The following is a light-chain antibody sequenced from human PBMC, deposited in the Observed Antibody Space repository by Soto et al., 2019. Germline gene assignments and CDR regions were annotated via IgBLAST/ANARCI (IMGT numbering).Light chain of an antibody. CDR3: QQRSNWPIT. CDR1: QSLSSY. Sequence: EIVLTQSPATLSLSPGERATLSCRASQSLSSYLAWYQQKPGQAPRLLIYGASSRATGIPDRFSGSGSGTDFTLTISSLEPEDFAVYYCQQRSNWPITFGQGTRLEIK. V-gene: IGKV3-11*01. J-gene: IGKJ5*01. CDR2: GAS.